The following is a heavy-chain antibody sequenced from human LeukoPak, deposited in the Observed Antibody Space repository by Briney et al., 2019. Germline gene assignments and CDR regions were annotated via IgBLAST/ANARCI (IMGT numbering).Heavy chain of an antibody. CDR2: IYHSGST. Sequence: SETLSLTCAVSGYSISSGYYWGWIRHPPGKGLEWIGSIYHSGSTYYNPSLKSRVTISVDTSKNQFSLKLSSVTAADTAVYYCARKSSIVVVSFDYWGQGTLVTVSS. CDR1: GYSISSGYY. CDR3: ARKSSIVVVSFDY. J-gene: IGHJ4*02. D-gene: IGHD2-2*01. V-gene: IGHV4-38-2*01.